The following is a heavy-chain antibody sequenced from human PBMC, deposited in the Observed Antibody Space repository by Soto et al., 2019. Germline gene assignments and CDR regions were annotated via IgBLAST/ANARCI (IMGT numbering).Heavy chain of an antibody. J-gene: IGHJ5*02. CDR3: VREANDPHRFVP. CDR2: ISSSSSYI. D-gene: IGHD1-1*01. Sequence: GWSLRLSCAASGFTFSSYSMNWVRQAPGKGLEWVSSISSSSSYIYYADSVKGRFTISRDNAKNSLYLQMNSLRAEDTAVYYCVREANDPHRFVPWCQGTLVTVSS. CDR1: GFTFSSYS. V-gene: IGHV3-21*01.